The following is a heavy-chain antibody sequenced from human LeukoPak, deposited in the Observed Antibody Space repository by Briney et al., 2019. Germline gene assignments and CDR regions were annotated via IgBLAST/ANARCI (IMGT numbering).Heavy chain of an antibody. V-gene: IGHV3-15*01. D-gene: IGHD6-13*01. CDR2: IKSKTDGGTT. J-gene: IGHJ3*02. CDR3: ARPYSSSWYPRGAFDI. CDR1: GFTFSNAW. Sequence: GGSLRLSCAASGFTFSNAWMSWVRQAPGKGLEWVGRIKSKTDGGTTDYAAPVKGRFTISRDDSKNTLYLQMNSLRAEDTAVYYCARPYSSSWYPRGAFDIWGQGTMVTVSS.